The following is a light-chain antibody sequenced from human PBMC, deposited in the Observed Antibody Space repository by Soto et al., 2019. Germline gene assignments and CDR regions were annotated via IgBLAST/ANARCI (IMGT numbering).Light chain of an antibody. Sequence: EIVMTHSPATLSVSPGERATLSCMASQSVSSNLAWYQQKPGQAPRLLIYGASTRATGIPARFSGSGSGTEFTITISSLQSEDFAVYYCQQYNNWSPYTFGQGTKVDIK. J-gene: IGKJ2*01. CDR1: QSVSSN. V-gene: IGKV3-15*01. CDR3: QQYNNWSPYT. CDR2: GAS.